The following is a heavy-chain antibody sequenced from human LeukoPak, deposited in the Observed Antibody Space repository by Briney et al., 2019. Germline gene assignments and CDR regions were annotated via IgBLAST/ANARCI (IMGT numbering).Heavy chain of an antibody. D-gene: IGHD2-2*01. CDR2: ISSSSSYI. J-gene: IGHJ6*02. CDR3: ARDLGSSTPRDNYYYGMDV. Sequence: PGGSLRLSCAASGFTFSSYSMNWVRQAPGKRLEWVSSISSSSSYIYYADSVKGRFTISRDNAKNSLYLQMNSLRAEDTAVYYCARDLGSSTPRDNYYYGMDVWGQGTTVTASS. CDR1: GFTFSSYS. V-gene: IGHV3-21*01.